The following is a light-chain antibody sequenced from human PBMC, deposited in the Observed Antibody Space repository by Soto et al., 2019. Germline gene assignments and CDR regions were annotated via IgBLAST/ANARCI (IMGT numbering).Light chain of an antibody. J-gene: IGLJ2*01. CDR3: TSYAAGKNVV. CDR2: EVN. V-gene: IGLV2-8*01. Sequence: QSALTQPPSASGSPGQSVTISCTGTSSDVGNYNYVSWYQQYPGKAPKLMIYEVNKRPSGVPDRFSGSKSGNTASLTVSGLQAEDEADHYCTSYAAGKNVVFGGGTKLTVL. CDR1: SSDVGNYNY.